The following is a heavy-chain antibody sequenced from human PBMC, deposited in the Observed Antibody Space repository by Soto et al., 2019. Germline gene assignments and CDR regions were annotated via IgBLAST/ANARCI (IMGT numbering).Heavy chain of an antibody. CDR2: IYYSGST. Sequence: SETLSLTCTVSGGSISSYYWSWIRQPPGKGLEWIGYIYYSGSTNYNPSLKSRVTISVDTSKNQFSLKLSSVTAADTAVYYCARRVSYSGYDLGAFYICGQGTIVPVSS. CDR1: GGSISSYY. D-gene: IGHD5-12*01. CDR3: ARRVSYSGYDLGAFYI. V-gene: IGHV4-59*08. J-gene: IGHJ3*02.